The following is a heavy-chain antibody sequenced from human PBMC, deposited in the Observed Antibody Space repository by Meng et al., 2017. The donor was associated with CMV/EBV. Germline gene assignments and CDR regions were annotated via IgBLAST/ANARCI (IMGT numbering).Heavy chain of an antibody. Sequence: DINWGQQATGQGLEWMGWMNPNSGNTGYAQKFQGRVTMTRNTSISTAYMELSSLRSEDTAVYYCARGRSAGVVVPAAIRGYWYFDLWGRGTLVTVSS. J-gene: IGHJ2*01. CDR2: MNPNSGNT. CDR1: D. V-gene: IGHV1-8*01. CDR3: ARGRSAGVVVPAAIRGYWYFDL. D-gene: IGHD2-2*02.